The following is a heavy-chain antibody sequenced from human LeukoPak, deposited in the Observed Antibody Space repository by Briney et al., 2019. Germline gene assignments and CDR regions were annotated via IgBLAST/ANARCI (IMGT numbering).Heavy chain of an antibody. J-gene: IGHJ5*01. CDR2: IKQDGSEK. Sequence: GGSLRLSCGASGFIFDAHDMHWVRQAPGKGLEWVANIKQDGSEKYSLDSLRGRFTISRDNAKNSLYLQMNSLRAEDTAVYYCARDQYCSGDNCYSFTWFDSWGQGTLVTVSP. CDR1: GFIFDAHD. V-gene: IGHV3-7*01. D-gene: IGHD2-15*01. CDR3: ARDQYCSGDNCYSFTWFDS.